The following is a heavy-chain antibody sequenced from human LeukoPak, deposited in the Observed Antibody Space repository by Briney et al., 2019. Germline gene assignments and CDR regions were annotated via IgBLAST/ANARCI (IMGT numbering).Heavy chain of an antibody. CDR3: ARVTGASWFFYLDV. V-gene: IGHV4-4*02. CDR2: IFHRGIP. Sequence: PSETLSLTCTVSAGSISNNWWSWVRQSPGKGLEWIGEIFHRGIPNYNPSLKSRVTMSIDTSKNQLSLNVNSVTAADTAVYYCARVTGASWFFYLDVWGKGTTVTVSS. CDR1: AGSISNNW. D-gene: IGHD3-10*01. J-gene: IGHJ6*04.